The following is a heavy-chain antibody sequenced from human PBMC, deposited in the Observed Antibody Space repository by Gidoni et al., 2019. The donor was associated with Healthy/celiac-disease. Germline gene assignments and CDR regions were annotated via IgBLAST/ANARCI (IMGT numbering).Heavy chain of an antibody. J-gene: IGHJ6*02. CDR3: ARGLVVPAAYYSYGMDV. V-gene: IGHV3-74*01. Sequence: EVQLVESGGGLVQPGGCVRLSWEDAGVPFMSEGMPWVRQAPGKWLVWVSRINSGGSSTSYADSVKGRFTISRDNAKNTLYLQMISLRAEDTAVYYCARGLVVPAAYYSYGMDVWGQGTTVTVSS. D-gene: IGHD2-2*01. CDR2: INSGGSST. CDR1: GVPFMSEG.